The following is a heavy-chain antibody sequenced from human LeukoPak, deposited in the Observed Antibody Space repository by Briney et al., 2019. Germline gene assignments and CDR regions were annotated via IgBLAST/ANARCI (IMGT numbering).Heavy chain of an antibody. V-gene: IGHV4-59*08. CDR2: IYYSGST. CDR1: GGSISSYY. D-gene: IGHD1-26*01. Sequence: SETLSLTCTVSGGSISSYYWSWIRQPPGKGLEWIGYIYYSGSTNYNPSLKSRVTISVDTSKNQFSLKLSSVTAADTAVYYCASEWELYHDAFDIWGQGTMVTVSS. CDR3: ASEWELYHDAFDI. J-gene: IGHJ3*02.